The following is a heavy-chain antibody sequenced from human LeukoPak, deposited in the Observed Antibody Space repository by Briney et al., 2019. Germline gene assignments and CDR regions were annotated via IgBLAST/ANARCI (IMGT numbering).Heavy chain of an antibody. Sequence: GGSLRLSCAASGFTFSSDSMNWVRQAPGKGLEWVSSISSSSSYIYYADSVKGRFTISRDNANNSLYLQMNSLRAEDTAVYYCARFGALRYCSSTSCYSYYYFDYRGQGTLVTVSS. J-gene: IGHJ4*02. D-gene: IGHD2-2*01. CDR3: ARFGALRYCSSTSCYSYYYFDY. CDR2: ISSSSSYI. V-gene: IGHV3-21*01. CDR1: GFTFSSDS.